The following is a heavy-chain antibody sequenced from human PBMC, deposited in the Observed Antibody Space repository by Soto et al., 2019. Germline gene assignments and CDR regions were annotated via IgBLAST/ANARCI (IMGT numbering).Heavy chain of an antibody. D-gene: IGHD3-22*01. CDR3: AHRRGYYYDSSGYYYPLGGMDV. V-gene: IGHV2-5*02. CDR1: GFSLSTSGVG. J-gene: IGHJ6*02. CDR2: IYWDDDK. Sequence: QITLKESGPPLVKPTQTLTLTCTFSGFSLSTSGVGVGWIRQPPGKALEWLALIYWDDDKRYSPSLKSRLTITKDTSKNQVVLTMTNMDPVDTATYYCAHRRGYYYDSSGYYYPLGGMDVWGQGTTVTVSS.